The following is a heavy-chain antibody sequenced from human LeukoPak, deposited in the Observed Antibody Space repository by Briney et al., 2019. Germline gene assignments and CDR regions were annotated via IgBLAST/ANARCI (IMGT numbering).Heavy chain of an antibody. V-gene: IGHV3-23*01. CDR3: ARDATYYLRYGYFDC. Sequence: GGSLRLSCAASGFTFSSYALTWVRQAPGKGLEWVSAISGSGDSTYYTASVKGRFTISRDSSKNTLYLQMNSLRAEDTAVYYCARDATYYLRYGYFDCWGHGTLVTVSS. CDR1: GFTFSSYA. CDR2: ISGSGDST. D-gene: IGHD5/OR15-5a*01. J-gene: IGHJ4*01.